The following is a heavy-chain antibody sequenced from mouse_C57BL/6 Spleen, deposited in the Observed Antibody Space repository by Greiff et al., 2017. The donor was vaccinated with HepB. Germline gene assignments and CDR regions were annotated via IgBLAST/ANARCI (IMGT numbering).Heavy chain of an antibody. Sequence: PGAELVRPGTSVKLSCKASGYTFTSYWMHWVKQRPGQGLEWIGVTDPSDSYTNYNQKFKGQATLTVDTSSSPAYMQLSSLTSEDSAVYYCARFYYGSSYGYFDVWGTGTTVTVSS. D-gene: IGHD1-1*01. CDR1: GYTFTSYW. V-gene: IGHV1-59*01. CDR2: TDPSDSYT. CDR3: ARFYYGSSYGYFDV. J-gene: IGHJ1*03.